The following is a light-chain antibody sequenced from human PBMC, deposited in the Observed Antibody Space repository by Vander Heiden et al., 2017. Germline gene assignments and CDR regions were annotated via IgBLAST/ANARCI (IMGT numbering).Light chain of an antibody. CDR3: LQYGSSPLT. CDR2: GAS. CDR1: QIVTSRY. V-gene: IGKV3-20*01. Sequence: EIVLTQSPGTLSLSPGETATLSCRASQIVTSRYLTWYQKRPGQATRLLIVGASSRASGIPDRFSGSGSGTDFTLTISRLEPEDFAVYYCLQYGSSPLTFGGGTKVEIK. J-gene: IGKJ4*01.